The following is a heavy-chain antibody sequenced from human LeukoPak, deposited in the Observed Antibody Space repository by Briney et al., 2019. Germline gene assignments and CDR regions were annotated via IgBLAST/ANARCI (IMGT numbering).Heavy chain of an antibody. CDR1: GFTFSNYV. Sequence: GGSLRLSCAASGFTFSNYVMSWVRQAPGKGLEWVSGISGSGANTYYADSVRGRFTISRDNSKNTLYLQMNSLRAEDTAVYYCAKLYSNYYYYYMDVWGKGTTVTVSS. V-gene: IGHV3-23*01. D-gene: IGHD4-11*01. CDR3: AKLYSNYYYYYMDV. CDR2: ISGSGANT. J-gene: IGHJ6*03.